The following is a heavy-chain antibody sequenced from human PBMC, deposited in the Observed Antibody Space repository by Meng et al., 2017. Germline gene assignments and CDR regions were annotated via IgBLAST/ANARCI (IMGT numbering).Heavy chain of an antibody. J-gene: IGHJ4*02. Sequence: ALGLVKASGTIARTCDFSRGCIRSSAWLSWVRQAPGTGLEWIGEIYQTGSTNYNPSLKSRAIISVDPSNNQFSLELTSLTAADTAVYYCTTVYYYGSGRLYFEYWGQGTLVTVSS. CDR1: RGCIRSSAW. V-gene: IGHV4-4*02. CDR2: IYQTGST. D-gene: IGHD3-10*01. CDR3: TTVYYYGSGRLYFEY.